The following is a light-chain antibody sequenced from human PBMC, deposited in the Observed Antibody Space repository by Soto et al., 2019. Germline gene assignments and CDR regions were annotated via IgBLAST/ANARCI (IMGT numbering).Light chain of an antibody. Sequence: DIQMTQSPSSLAASVGDRVTITCRASQGISNYLAWYQQKPGKVPKLLIYAASTLQSGVPSRFSGSGSGTDFTLTISSLQPDHVSTYYCQNYNSGPRTFGQGTMVEIK. CDR2: AAS. J-gene: IGKJ1*01. CDR3: QNYNSGPRT. CDR1: QGISNY. V-gene: IGKV1-27*01.